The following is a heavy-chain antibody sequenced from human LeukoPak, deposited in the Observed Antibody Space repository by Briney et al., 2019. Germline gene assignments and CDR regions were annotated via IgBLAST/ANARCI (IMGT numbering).Heavy chain of an antibody. CDR1: GFTFSSHA. Sequence: GGSLRLSCAASGFTFSSHAMSWVRQAPGKGLEWVSAISGTGGSTYYADSVKGRFTISRDNSKNTLFLQMSSLRAEDTAVYYCARGKGYADYVGGQGTLVTVSS. V-gene: IGHV3-23*01. D-gene: IGHD4-17*01. CDR2: ISGTGGST. J-gene: IGHJ4*02. CDR3: ARGKGYADYV.